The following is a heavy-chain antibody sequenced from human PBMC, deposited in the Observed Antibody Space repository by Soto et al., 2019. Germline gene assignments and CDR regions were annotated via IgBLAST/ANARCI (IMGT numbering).Heavy chain of an antibody. V-gene: IGHV3-23*01. Sequence: PGGSLCLSCAASGFSFSSYAMSWVGQPPGEGRVWVLAISGSGGSTYYAESVKSRFTISVDNSKDTLSLQLNSLTAEDTAVYYCAGQGTYYDFWSGYYIHYAMDVWGQGTTVTVSS. CDR3: AGQGTYYDFWSGYYIHYAMDV. CDR2: ISGSGGST. J-gene: IGHJ6*02. D-gene: IGHD3-3*01. CDR1: GFSFSSYA.